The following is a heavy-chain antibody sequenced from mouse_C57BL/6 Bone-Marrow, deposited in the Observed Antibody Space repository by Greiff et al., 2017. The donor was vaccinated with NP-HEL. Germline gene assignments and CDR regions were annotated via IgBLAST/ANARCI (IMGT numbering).Heavy chain of an antibody. Sequence: EVHLVESGGDLVKPGGSLTLSCAASGFTFSSYGMSWVRQTPDKRLEWVATISSGGSYTYYPDSVKGRFTISRDHAKNTLYLQMSSLKSEDTAMYYCARPTGSWYFDVWGTGTTVTVSS. D-gene: IGHD1-1*01. V-gene: IGHV5-6*01. CDR3: ARPTGSWYFDV. CDR1: GFTFSSYG. J-gene: IGHJ1*03. CDR2: ISSGGSYT.